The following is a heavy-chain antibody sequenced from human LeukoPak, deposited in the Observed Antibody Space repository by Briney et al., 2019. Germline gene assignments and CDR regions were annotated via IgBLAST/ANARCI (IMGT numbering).Heavy chain of an antibody. D-gene: IGHD5-12*01. CDR2: ISSGGGTT. CDR3: ARDENGDSDFDL. CDR1: GFIFSNYD. J-gene: IGHJ2*01. Sequence: PGGSLRLSCAASGFIFSNYDMNWVRQAQGKGLEWASFISSGGGTTFYADSVKGRFTISRDDAKNSLYVQMNNLRVEDTAVYYCARDENGDSDFDLWGRGTLVTVSS. V-gene: IGHV3-48*01.